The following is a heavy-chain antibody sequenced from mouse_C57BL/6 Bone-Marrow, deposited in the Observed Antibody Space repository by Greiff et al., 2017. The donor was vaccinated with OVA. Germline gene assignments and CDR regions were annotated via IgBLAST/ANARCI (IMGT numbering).Heavy chain of an antibody. CDR3: ALTQYFDV. J-gene: IGHJ1*03. D-gene: IGHD4-1*01. Sequence: VQLQQSGAELARPGASVKLSCKASGYTLTSYGISWVKQRTGQGLEWIGAIYPRSGNTYYNEKFKGKATLTADKSSSTAYMELRSLTSEDSAVYVCALTQYFDVWGTGTTVTVSS. V-gene: IGHV1-81*01. CDR2: IYPRSGNT. CDR1: GYTLTSYG.